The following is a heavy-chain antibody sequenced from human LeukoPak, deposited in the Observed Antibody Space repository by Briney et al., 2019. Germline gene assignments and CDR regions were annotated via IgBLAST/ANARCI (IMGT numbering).Heavy chain of an antibody. CDR3: AKDAQPRSRWFDP. D-gene: IGHD3-16*01. CDR1: GFTFSRYW. J-gene: IGHJ5*02. V-gene: IGHV3-7*03. Sequence: PGGSLRLSCAASGFTFSRYWMNWVRQAPGKGLEWVANIKQDGTEEYYVDSVRGRFTISRDNAKNSLYLQMNTLRAEDTAMYYCAKDAQPRSRWFDPWGQGTLVTVSS. CDR2: IKQDGTEE.